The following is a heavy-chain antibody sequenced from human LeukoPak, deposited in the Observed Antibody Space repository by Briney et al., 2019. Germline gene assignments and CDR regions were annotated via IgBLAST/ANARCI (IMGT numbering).Heavy chain of an antibody. V-gene: IGHV3-30-3*01. D-gene: IGHD3-16*01. CDR3: AREVFQSGYVSEAFDI. J-gene: IGHJ3*02. CDR1: GFTFSSYW. CDR2: ISYDGSNK. Sequence: GGSLRLSCAASGFTFSSYWMSWVRQAPGKGLEWVAVISYDGSNKYYADSVKGRFTISRDNSKNTLYLQMNSLRAEDTAVYYCAREVFQSGYVSEAFDIWGQGTMVTVSS.